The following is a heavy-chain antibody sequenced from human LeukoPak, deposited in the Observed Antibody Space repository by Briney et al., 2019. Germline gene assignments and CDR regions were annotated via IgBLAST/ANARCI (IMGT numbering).Heavy chain of an antibody. V-gene: IGHV4-39*01. CDR1: GFTVSSNY. CDR3: ARLQYYYDSNGYYSLYYFDY. J-gene: IGHJ4*02. D-gene: IGHD3-22*01. Sequence: PGGSLRLSCAASGFTVSSNYMSWIRQPPGKGLEWIGNIYYSGSTYYNPSLRSRLTISLDTSKNQFSLTLSSVTAADTAVYYCARLQYYYDSNGYYSLYYFDYWGQGTVVTVSS. CDR2: IYYSGST.